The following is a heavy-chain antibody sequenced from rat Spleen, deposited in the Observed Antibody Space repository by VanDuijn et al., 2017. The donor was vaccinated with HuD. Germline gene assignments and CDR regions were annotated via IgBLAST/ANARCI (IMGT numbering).Heavy chain of an antibody. J-gene: IGHJ2*01. Sequence: EVQLVESGGGLVQPGRSLKLSCAASGFTFSDYYMAWVRQAPKKGLEWVASITYEGSSTYHGDSVKGRFTISRDNTKSTLYLQMNSLRSEDTANYYCARHSSTYYVMDAWGQGVMVTVSS. CDR3: ARHSSTYYVMDA. D-gene: IGHD1-12*01. V-gene: IGHV5-22*01. CDR2: ITYEGSST. CDR1: GFTFSDYY.